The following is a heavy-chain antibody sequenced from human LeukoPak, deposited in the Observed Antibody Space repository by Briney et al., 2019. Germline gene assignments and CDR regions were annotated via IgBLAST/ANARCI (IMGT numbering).Heavy chain of an antibody. CDR1: GLTFRRYY. D-gene: IGHD6-13*01. V-gene: IGHV3-74*01. J-gene: IGHJ4*02. Sequence: PGGSLTLSCAPSGLTFRRYYMHWVPHAPGKGLVCVSRINSDGSSTTYADSVKGRFTNSRDNAKNTLYLQMNSLKVEDTAVYYCTRVFVGDEYSSSGYWGEGTLVTVSS. CDR2: INSDGSST. CDR3: TRVFVGDEYSSSGY.